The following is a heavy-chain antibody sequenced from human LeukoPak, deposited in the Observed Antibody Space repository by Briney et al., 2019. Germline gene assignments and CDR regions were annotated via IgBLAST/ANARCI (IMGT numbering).Heavy chain of an antibody. J-gene: IGHJ3*01. V-gene: IGHV6-1*01. D-gene: IGHD2-2*01. Sequence: SQTLSLLCAISVDSVSSNSAACNWIRQSPSRGLEWLGRTYCMPKWYNDYAVSVKRRITINPDTSKNRFSRHLNSVTPEDTAVYYCARDRLCPFDLWGQGTMVTVSS. CDR1: VDSVSSNSAA. CDR2: TYCMPKWYN. CDR3: ARDRLCPFDL.